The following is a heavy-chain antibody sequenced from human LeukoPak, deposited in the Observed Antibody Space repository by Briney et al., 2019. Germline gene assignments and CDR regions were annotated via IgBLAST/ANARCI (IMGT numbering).Heavy chain of an antibody. CDR1: GGSFSGYY. J-gene: IGHJ5*02. Sequence: PSETLSLICAVYGGSFSGYYWSWIRQPPGKGLEWIGEINHSGSTNYNPSLKSRVTISVDTSKNQFSLKLSSVTAADTAVYYCARGGSRITMIVVASNWFDPWGQGTLVTVSS. V-gene: IGHV4-34*01. CDR2: INHSGST. CDR3: ARGGSRITMIVVASNWFDP. D-gene: IGHD3-22*01.